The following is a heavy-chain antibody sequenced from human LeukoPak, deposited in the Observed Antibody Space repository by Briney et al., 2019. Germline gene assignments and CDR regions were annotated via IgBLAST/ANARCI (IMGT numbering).Heavy chain of an antibody. CDR3: ARDRLGGLGIAAAGTPFRYYYYGMDV. CDR2: ISSIIRYI. J-gene: IGHJ6*02. Sequence: GGSLRLSCAPSGLSFTSYSMNWVRQAPGKGRGWVSSISSIIRYIYYADSVKGRFNISRDNAKNSLYLQMNSLRAEDTAVYYCARDRLGGLGIAAAGTPFRYYYYGMDVWGQGTTVTVSS. D-gene: IGHD6-13*01. CDR1: GLSFTSYS. V-gene: IGHV3-21*01.